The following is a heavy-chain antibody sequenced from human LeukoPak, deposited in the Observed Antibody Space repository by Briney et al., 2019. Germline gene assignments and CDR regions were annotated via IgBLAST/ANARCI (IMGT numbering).Heavy chain of an antibody. Sequence: SETLSLTCTVSGGSISSSSYYWGWIRQPPGKGLEWIGSIYYSGSTYYNPSLKSRVTISVDTSKNQFSLKLSSVTAADTAVYYCARDSGYSYGHFGYWGQGTLVTVSS. V-gene: IGHV4-39*07. CDR3: ARDSGYSYGHFGY. J-gene: IGHJ4*02. CDR1: GGSISSSSYY. D-gene: IGHD5-18*01. CDR2: IYYSGST.